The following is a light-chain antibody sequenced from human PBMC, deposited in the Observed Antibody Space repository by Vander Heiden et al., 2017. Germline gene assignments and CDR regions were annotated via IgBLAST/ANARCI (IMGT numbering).Light chain of an antibody. CDR1: QSVLYSPNNKNY. V-gene: IGKV4-1*01. CDR3: QQYYSTPPYT. Sequence: RATINCKSSQSVLYSPNNKNYLAWYQQKPGQPPKLLIYWASTRESGVPDRFSGSGSGTDFTLTISSLQAEDVAVYYCQQYYSTPPYTFGQGTKLEIK. J-gene: IGKJ2*01. CDR2: WAS.